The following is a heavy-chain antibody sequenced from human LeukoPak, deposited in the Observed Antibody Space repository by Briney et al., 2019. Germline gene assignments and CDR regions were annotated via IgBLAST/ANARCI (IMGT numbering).Heavy chain of an antibody. Sequence: GGSLRLSCAASGFTFSSFWMSWVRQAPGKGLEWVANIKTDGSEKYYVDSVKGRFTISRDNAKNSLSLQMNSLSAEDTAVYYCTRDWGGVAAGIDYWGQGTLATVSS. V-gene: IGHV3-7*01. CDR1: GFTFSSFW. D-gene: IGHD6-13*01. J-gene: IGHJ4*02. CDR3: TRDWGGVAAGIDY. CDR2: IKTDGSEK.